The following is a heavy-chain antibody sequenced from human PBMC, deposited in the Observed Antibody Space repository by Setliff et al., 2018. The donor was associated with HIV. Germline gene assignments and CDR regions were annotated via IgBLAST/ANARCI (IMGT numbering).Heavy chain of an antibody. CDR3: ASQPAYSTDWYPPGYFDY. Sequence: SETLTLTCTVSGGPISSYYWSWIRQPPGKGPEWIGYIYYSGRTNYNPSLKSRVTISVDTSRNQFSLKLTSVTAADTAVYYCASQPAYSTDWYPPGYFDYWGQGTLVTVSS. D-gene: IGHD6-19*01. J-gene: IGHJ4*02. CDR2: IYYSGRT. CDR1: GGPISSYY. V-gene: IGHV4-59*08.